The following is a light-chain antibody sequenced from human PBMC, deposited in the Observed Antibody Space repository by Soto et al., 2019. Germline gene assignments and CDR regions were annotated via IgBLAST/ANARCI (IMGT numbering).Light chain of an antibody. J-gene: IGKJ2*01. CDR1: QSVSSSY. V-gene: IGKV3-20*01. CDR2: GAS. CDR3: QQYGSSQYT. Sequence: EIVWTQSPASLSLSPGERATLSCRASQSVSSSYLAWYQHKPGQAPRLLIYGASSRATGIPDRFSGSGSGTDFTLTISRLEPEDFAVYYCQQYGSSQYTFGQGTKLEIK.